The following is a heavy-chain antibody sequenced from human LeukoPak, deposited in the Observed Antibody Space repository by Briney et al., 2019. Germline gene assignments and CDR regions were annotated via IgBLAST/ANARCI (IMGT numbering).Heavy chain of an antibody. V-gene: IGHV1-46*04. CDR3: ARCYYGSGSCCDY. CDR2: INPSSGST. J-gene: IGHJ4*02. D-gene: IGHD3-10*01. Sequence: ASVKVSCKASGYTFSGYYEHWVRQAPEQGLEWMGIINPSSGSTTYAQKLQGRVTMTRDTSTSTVYMELSSLRSEDTAVYYCARCYYGSGSCCDYWGQGTLVTVSS. CDR1: GYTFSGYY.